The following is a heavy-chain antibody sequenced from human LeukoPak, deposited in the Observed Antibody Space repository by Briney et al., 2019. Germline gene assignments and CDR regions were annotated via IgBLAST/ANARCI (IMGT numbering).Heavy chain of an antibody. CDR3: ARAMVRGLSNPFDY. CDR2: INPNGGST. V-gene: IGHV1-46*01. J-gene: IGHJ4*02. D-gene: IGHD3-10*01. Sequence: ASVKVSCKASGYTFTSHGISWVRQAPGQGLEWMGIINPNGGSTSYAQNFQGRVTMTRDTSTSTVYMELSSLRSEDTAVYYCARAMVRGLSNPFDYWGQGTLVTVSS. CDR1: GYTFTSHG.